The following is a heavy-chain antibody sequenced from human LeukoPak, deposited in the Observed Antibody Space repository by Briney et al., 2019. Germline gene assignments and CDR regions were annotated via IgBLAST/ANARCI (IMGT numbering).Heavy chain of an antibody. J-gene: IGHJ4*02. V-gene: IGHV1-2*02. CDR3: AAQRDPRPFDH. CDR2: LNPGPGGT. D-gene: IGHD5-24*01. Sequence: EASVKVSCKTSGYTFFAYYLHWVRQAPGQGLEWMGWLNPGPGGTLYAQKFQGRVTMTRDMSMTTAYMELTELRSDDTAVYYCAAQRDPRPFDHWGQGTLTVSS. CDR1: GYTFFAYY.